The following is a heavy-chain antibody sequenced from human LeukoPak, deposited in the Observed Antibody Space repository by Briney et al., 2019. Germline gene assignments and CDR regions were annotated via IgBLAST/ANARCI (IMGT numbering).Heavy chain of an antibody. V-gene: IGHV1-18*01. CDR1: GYTFTSYG. Sequence: ASVKVSCKASGYTFTSYGISWVRQAPGQGLEWMGWISAYNGNTNYAQKLQGRVTMTTDTSTSTAYMELRSLRSDDTAVYYCARVGEYDFWSGYYRLNDYWGQGTLVTVSS. D-gene: IGHD3-3*01. J-gene: IGHJ4*02. CDR3: ARVGEYDFWSGYYRLNDY. CDR2: ISAYNGNT.